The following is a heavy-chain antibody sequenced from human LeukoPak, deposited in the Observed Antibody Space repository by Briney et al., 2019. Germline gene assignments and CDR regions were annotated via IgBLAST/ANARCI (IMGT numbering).Heavy chain of an antibody. CDR3: AEAESSSWYSVFDY. J-gene: IGHJ4*02. CDR1: GFTLSSYA. D-gene: IGHD6-13*01. CDR2: ISGSGGST. V-gene: IGHV3-23*01. Sequence: PGGSLRLSCAASGFTLSSYAMRWVRQAPGKGLGWVSAISGSGGSTSYADSVKGRVTISRDDSKNTRYQQMNSLRAEDTAVYYCAEAESSSWYSVFDYWGQGTLVTVSS.